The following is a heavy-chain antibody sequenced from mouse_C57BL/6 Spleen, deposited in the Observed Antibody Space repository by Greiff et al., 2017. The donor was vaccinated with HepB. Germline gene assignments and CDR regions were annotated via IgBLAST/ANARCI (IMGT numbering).Heavy chain of an antibody. V-gene: IGHV1-81*01. CDR1: GYTFTSYG. J-gene: IGHJ4*01. D-gene: IGHD2-1*01. CDR3: ARWEGNYGGAMDY. CDR2: IYPRSGNT. Sequence: QVQLQQSGAELARPGASVKLSCKASGYTFTSYGISWVKQRTGQGLEWIGEIYPRSGNTYYNEKFKGKATLTADKSSSTAYMELRSLTSEDSAVYFCARWEGNYGGAMDYWGQGTSVTVSS.